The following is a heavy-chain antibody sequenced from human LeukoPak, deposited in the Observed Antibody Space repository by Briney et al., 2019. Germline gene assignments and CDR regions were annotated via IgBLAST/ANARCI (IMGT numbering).Heavy chain of an antibody. V-gene: IGHV4-34*01. D-gene: IGHD5-18*01. CDR3: AREEDSYGYFDFDY. Sequence: SETLSLTCAVYGGSFSGYYWSWIRQPPGKGLEWIGEINHSGSTNYNPSLKSRVTISVDTSKNQFSLKLSSVTAADTAVYYCAREEDSYGYFDFDYWGQGTLVTVSS. CDR1: GGSFSGYY. CDR2: INHSGST. J-gene: IGHJ4*02.